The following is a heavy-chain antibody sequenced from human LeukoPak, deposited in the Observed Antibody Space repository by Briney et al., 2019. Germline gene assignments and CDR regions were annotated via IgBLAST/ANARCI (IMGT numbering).Heavy chain of an antibody. J-gene: IGHJ4*02. CDR2: ISSSGSTI. Sequence: GGSLRLSCAASGLTFSDCYMSWIRQAPGKGLEWVSYISSSGSTIYYADSVKGRFTISRDNAKNSLCLQMNSLRAEDTAVYYCAMGGRSSGWYYFDYWGQGTLVTVSS. V-gene: IGHV3-11*01. CDR3: AMGGRSSGWYYFDY. CDR1: GLTFSDCY. D-gene: IGHD6-19*01.